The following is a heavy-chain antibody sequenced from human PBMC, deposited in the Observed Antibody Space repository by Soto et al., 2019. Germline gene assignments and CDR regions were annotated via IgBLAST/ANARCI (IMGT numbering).Heavy chain of an antibody. CDR3: ARAPPIQLWSLFDY. CDR1: GGSFSGYY. Sequence: QVQLQQWGAGLLKPSETLSLTCAVYGGSFSGYYWSWIRQPPGKGLEWIGEINHSGSTNYNPSLKSRVTISVDTSKNQFSLKLSSVTAADTAVYYCARAPPIQLWSLFDYWGQGTLVTVSS. CDR2: INHSGST. D-gene: IGHD5-18*01. J-gene: IGHJ4*02. V-gene: IGHV4-34*01.